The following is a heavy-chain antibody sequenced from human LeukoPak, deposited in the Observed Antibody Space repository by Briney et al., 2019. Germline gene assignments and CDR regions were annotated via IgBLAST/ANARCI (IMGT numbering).Heavy chain of an antibody. D-gene: IGHD6-19*01. CDR1: GFTFSDYY. CDR2: ISSSSSYI. V-gene: IGHV3-11*06. CDR3: ARVVAVAGRAFDI. Sequence: GGSLRLSCAASGFTFSDYYMSWIRQAPGKRLEWVSSISSSSSYIYYADSVKGRFTVSRDNAKNSLYLQMNSLRAEDTAVYYCARVVAVAGRAFDIWGQGTMVTVSS. J-gene: IGHJ3*02.